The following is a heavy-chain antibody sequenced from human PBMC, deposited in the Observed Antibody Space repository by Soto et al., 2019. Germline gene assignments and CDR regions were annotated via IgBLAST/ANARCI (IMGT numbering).Heavy chain of an antibody. J-gene: IGHJ5*02. CDR3: ARQDIVLMVYPGWCDP. V-gene: IGHV4-39*01. CDR1: GVSISSSSYY. Sequence: QLQLQESGPRLVKPSETLSLTCTVSGVSISSSSYYWGWIRQPPGNGLEWIGSICYSGSTYYNPSHKIQGTISADTSKNQFPLKLSFVTAADTAVYYCARQDIVLMVYPGWCDPGGQGTLVTVSS. CDR2: ICYSGST. D-gene: IGHD2-8*01.